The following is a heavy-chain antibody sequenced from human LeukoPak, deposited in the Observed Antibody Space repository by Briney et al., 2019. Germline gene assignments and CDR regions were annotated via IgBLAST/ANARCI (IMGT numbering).Heavy chain of an antibody. CDR1: GFTFSSYS. Sequence: GGSLRLSCAASGFTFSSYSMNWVRQAPGKGLEWVSSISSSSSYIYYADSVKGRFTISRDNAKNSLYLQMNSLRAEDTAVYYCARSTVVTPRRAFDIWGQGTMVTVSS. CDR2: ISSSSSYI. CDR3: ARSTVVTPRRAFDI. V-gene: IGHV3-21*01. J-gene: IGHJ3*02. D-gene: IGHD4-23*01.